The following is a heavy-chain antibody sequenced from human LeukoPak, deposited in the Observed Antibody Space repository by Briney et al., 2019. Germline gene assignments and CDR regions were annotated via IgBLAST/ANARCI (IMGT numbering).Heavy chain of an antibody. CDR3: ASSWYYFDY. D-gene: IGHD6-13*01. J-gene: IGHJ4*02. V-gene: IGHV3-66*01. Sequence: PGGSLRLSCPASGFTVSSNYMSWVRQAPGKGLEWVSVIYSGGSTYYADSVKGRFTISRDNSKNTLYLQMNSLRAEDTAVYYCASSWYYFDYWGQGTLVTVSS. CDR1: GFTVSSNY. CDR2: IYSGGST.